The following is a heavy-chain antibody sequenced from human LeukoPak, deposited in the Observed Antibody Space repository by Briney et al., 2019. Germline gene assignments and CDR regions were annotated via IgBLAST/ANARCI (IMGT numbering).Heavy chain of an antibody. D-gene: IGHD6-19*01. CDR1: GLTFSDYY. CDR2: ISSSGSTI. CDR3: ARLQHSVAAFDI. V-gene: IGHV3-11*04. J-gene: IGHJ3*02. Sequence: GGSLRLSCAASGLTFSDYYMSWIRQAPGKGLEWVSYISSSGSTIYYADSVKGRFTISRDNAKNSLYLQMNSLRAEDTAVYYCARLQHSVAAFDIWGQGTMVTVSS.